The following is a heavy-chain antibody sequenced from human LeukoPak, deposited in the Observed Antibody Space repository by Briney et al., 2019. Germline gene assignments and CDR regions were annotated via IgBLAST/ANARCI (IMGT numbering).Heavy chain of an antibody. CDR2: ISSRGSTI. V-gene: IGHV3-48*03. J-gene: IGHJ4*02. D-gene: IGHD6-19*01. Sequence: GGSLRLSCAASGFTFSSYEMNWVRQAPGKGLEWVSYISSRGSTIYYADSVKGRFTISRDNAKNSLYLQMDSLRAEDTAVYYCAREELRYSSGSSHSYFDYWGQGTLVTVSS. CDR1: GFTFSSYE. CDR3: AREELRYSSGSSHSYFDY.